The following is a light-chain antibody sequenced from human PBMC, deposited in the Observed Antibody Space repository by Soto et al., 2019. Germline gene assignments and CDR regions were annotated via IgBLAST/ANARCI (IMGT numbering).Light chain of an antibody. CDR3: QTWGNGIRV. CDR2: LNSGGSH. J-gene: IGLJ3*02. Sequence: QSVLTQSPSASASLGASVKLTCTLSSGHSSYAIAWHQQQPENGPRYLMKLNSGGSHSKGDGIPDRFSGSSSGAERYLTISSLQSEDEADYYCQTWGNGIRVFGGGTKLTVL. CDR1: SGHSSYA. V-gene: IGLV4-69*02.